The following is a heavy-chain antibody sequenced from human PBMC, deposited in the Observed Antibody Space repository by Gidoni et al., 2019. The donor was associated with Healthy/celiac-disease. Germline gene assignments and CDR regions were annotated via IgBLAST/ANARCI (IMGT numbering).Heavy chain of an antibody. Sequence: QVQLVESGGGVVQPGRSLRLSCAASGFTFSSYGMHWVRQAPGKGLEWVAVISYDGSNKYYADSVKGRFTISRDNSKNTLYLQMNSLRAEDTAVYYCAKDYIVVVPAAHQKRGDYFDYWGQGTLVTVSS. CDR1: GFTFSSYG. J-gene: IGHJ4*02. CDR3: AKDYIVVVPAAHQKRGDYFDY. D-gene: IGHD2-2*01. V-gene: IGHV3-30*18. CDR2: ISYDGSNK.